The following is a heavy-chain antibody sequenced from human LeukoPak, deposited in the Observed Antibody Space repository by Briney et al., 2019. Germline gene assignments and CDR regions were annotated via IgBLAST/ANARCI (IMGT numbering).Heavy chain of an antibody. Sequence: PGGSLRLSCAGAGFIFTDVWMSWVRQAPGKGLGWVGRIKSKSDGGTIDYAAPVKGRITVSRDDSRKTLSLELNNLKTEDTGVYYCTTDLDCWGQGTLVTVSS. V-gene: IGHV3-15*01. CDR3: TTDLDC. CDR2: IKSKSDGGTI. CDR1: GFIFTDVW. J-gene: IGHJ4*02.